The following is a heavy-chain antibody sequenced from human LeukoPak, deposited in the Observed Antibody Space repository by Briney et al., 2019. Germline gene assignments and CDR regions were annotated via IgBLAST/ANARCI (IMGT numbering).Heavy chain of an antibody. V-gene: IGHV3-30*18. D-gene: IGHD1-26*01. Sequence: PGRSLRLSCAASGFTFSSYGMHWVRQAPGKGLEWVAVISYDGSNKYYADSVKGRFTISRDNSKNTLYLQMNSLRAEDTAVYYCAKEGGATRRDYFDYWGQGTLVTVSS. CDR1: GFTFSSYG. J-gene: IGHJ4*02. CDR3: AKEGGATRRDYFDY. CDR2: ISYDGSNK.